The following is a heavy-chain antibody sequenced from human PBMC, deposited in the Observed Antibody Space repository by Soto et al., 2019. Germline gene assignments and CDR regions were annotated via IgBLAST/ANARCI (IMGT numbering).Heavy chain of an antibody. D-gene: IGHD1-26*01. CDR3: ARTPYVRGNYFFFDP. CDR1: GASMRSHF. Sequence: SETLSLTCTVSGASMRSHFWSWVRQPAGKGLDWIGHINIRGTSSYNPSLEGRVTLSLDTSKNQVSLIMTSVTGADTAVYYCARTPYVRGNYFFFDPWGPGTLVTVSS. CDR2: INIRGTS. V-gene: IGHV4-4*07. J-gene: IGHJ5*02.